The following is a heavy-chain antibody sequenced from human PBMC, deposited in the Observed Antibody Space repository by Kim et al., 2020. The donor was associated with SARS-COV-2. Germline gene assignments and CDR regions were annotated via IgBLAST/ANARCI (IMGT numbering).Heavy chain of an antibody. V-gene: IGHV3-33*01. CDR2: IWYDGGNK. D-gene: IGHD4-4*01. CDR3: ARVDYSNANYYYYGMDV. J-gene: IGHJ6*02. Sequence: GWVAIIWYDGGNKYYADSVKGRFTISRDNSKNTLYLQMNSLRAEDTAVYYCARVDYSNANYYYYGMDVWGQGTTVTVSS.